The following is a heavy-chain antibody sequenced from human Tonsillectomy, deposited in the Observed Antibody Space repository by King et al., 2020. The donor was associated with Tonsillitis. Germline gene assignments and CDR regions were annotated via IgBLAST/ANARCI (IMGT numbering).Heavy chain of an antibody. J-gene: IGHJ2*01. D-gene: IGHD2-21*02. CDR3: ARDCGGACYSYWYFDL. V-gene: IGHV4-59*01. CDR2: IYASGST. CDR1: GGSISNYY. Sequence: VQLQESGPGLVKPSETLSLTCTVSGGSISNYYWSWIRQPPGKGLEWIGYIYASGSTKYNPSLRSRVIISVDTAKNQFSLKLSSVTAAATAVYYCARDCGGACYSYWYFDLWGRGTLVTVSS.